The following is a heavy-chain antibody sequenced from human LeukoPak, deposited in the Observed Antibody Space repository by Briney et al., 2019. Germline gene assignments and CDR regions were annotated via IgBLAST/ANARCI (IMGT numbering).Heavy chain of an antibody. V-gene: IGHV3-30-3*01. Sequence: GGSLRLSCAASGFTFSSYAMHWVRQAPGKGLEWVAVISYDGSNKYYADSVKGRFTISRDNSKNTLYLLMSSLRAEDTAVYYCAKGGRDIVVVPATMARYYFYYMDVWGKATTVTVSS. CDR3: AKGGRDIVVVPATMARYYFYYMDV. D-gene: IGHD2-2*01. CDR1: GFTFSSYA. CDR2: ISYDGSNK. J-gene: IGHJ6*03.